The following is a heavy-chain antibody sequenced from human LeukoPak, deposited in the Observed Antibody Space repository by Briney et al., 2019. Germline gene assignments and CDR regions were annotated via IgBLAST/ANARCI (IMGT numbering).Heavy chain of an antibody. CDR3: ARRAHLAQSGVDWFDP. CDR2: IHPSSSAT. V-gene: IGHV5-51*01. Sequence: GESLKISCRVSGDGLDIYWIGWVRHMSGEGLQWVAIIHPSSSATHYSPSFQGRVSISADKAITTAYLQWNSLRTSDTALYFCARRAHLAQSGVDWFDPWGQGTLVTVSS. CDR1: GDGLDIYW. J-gene: IGHJ5*02. D-gene: IGHD2-8*01.